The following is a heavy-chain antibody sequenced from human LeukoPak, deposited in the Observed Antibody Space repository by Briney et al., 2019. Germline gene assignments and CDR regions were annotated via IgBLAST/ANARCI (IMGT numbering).Heavy chain of an antibody. D-gene: IGHD6-6*01. J-gene: IGHJ4*02. CDR1: GGSISSYY. CDR2: IYYCGST. CDR3: ARAEYSSNFDY. Sequence: PSETLSLTCTVSGGSISSYYWSWIRQPPGKGLEWIGYIYYCGSTNYNPSLKSRVTISVDTSKNQFSLKLNSVTAADTAVYYCARAEYSSNFDYWGQGTLVTVSS. V-gene: IGHV4-59*01.